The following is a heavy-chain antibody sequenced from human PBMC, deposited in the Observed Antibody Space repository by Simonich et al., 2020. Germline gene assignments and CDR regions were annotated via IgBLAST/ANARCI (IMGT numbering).Heavy chain of an antibody. CDR3: ARHDRWLQFYFDY. V-gene: IGHV4-59*08. J-gene: IGHJ4*02. D-gene: IGHD5-12*01. CDR2: IYYSGST. Sequence: QVQLQESDPGLVKPSETLSLTCTVSGGSISSYYWSWIRQPPGKGLEWIGYIYYSGSTNYNPSLKSRVTISVDTSKNQFSLKLSSVTAADTAVYYCARHDRWLQFYFDYWGQGTLVTVSS. CDR1: GGSISSYY.